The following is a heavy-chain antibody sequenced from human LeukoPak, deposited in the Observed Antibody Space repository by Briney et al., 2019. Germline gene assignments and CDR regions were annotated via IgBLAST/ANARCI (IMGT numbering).Heavy chain of an antibody. V-gene: IGHV3-23*01. CDR2: ISGSGGST. J-gene: IGHJ4*02. Sequence: PGGSLRLSCAASGFTFSSYAMSWVRQAPGKGLEWVSAISGSGGSTYYADSVKGRFTISRDNSKNTLYLQMNSLRAEDTAVYYCAKGEDYYDSSGSIDYWGQGTLVTVSS. CDR1: GFTFSSYA. D-gene: IGHD3-22*01. CDR3: AKGEDYYDSSGSIDY.